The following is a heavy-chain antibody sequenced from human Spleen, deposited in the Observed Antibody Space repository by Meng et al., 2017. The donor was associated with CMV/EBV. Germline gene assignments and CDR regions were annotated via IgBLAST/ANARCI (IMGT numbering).Heavy chain of an antibody. Sequence: GESLKISCAASGFTFSSYWMSWVRQAPGKGLEWVANIKQDGSEKYYVDSVKGRFTISRDNAKKSLYLQMNSLRAEDTAVYYCARGSLGFDPWGQGTLVTVSS. CDR2: IKQDGSEK. CDR1: GFTFSSYW. J-gene: IGHJ5*02. V-gene: IGHV3-7*01. CDR3: ARGSLGFDP.